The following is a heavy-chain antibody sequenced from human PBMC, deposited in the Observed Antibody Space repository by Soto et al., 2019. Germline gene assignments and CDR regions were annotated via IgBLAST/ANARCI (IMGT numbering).Heavy chain of an antibody. Sequence: SETLSLTCAVYGGSFSGYYWSWIRQPPGKGLEWIGEINHSGSTNYNPSLKSRVTISVDTSKNQFSLKLSSVTAADTAVYYCAGGRFLYYFDYWGQGTLVTVSS. D-gene: IGHD3-16*01. CDR3: AGGRFLYYFDY. CDR1: GGSFSGYY. CDR2: INHSGST. V-gene: IGHV4-34*01. J-gene: IGHJ4*02.